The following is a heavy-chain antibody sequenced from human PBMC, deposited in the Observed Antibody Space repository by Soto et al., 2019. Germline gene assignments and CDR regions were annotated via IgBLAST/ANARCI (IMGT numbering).Heavy chain of an antibody. Sequence: GASVKVSCKASGGTFSSYAISWVRQAPGQGLEWMGGIIPIFGTANYAQKFQGRVTITADESTSTAYMELSSLRSEDTAVYYCARDLSIFTPYSGYDRSVPGDYWGQGTLVTVSS. CDR3: ARDLSIFTPYSGYDRSVPGDY. CDR1: GGTFSSYA. J-gene: IGHJ4*02. V-gene: IGHV1-69*13. D-gene: IGHD5-12*01. CDR2: IIPIFGTA.